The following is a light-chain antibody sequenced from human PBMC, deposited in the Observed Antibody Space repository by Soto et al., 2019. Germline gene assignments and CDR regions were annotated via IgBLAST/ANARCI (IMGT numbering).Light chain of an antibody. CDR3: QQYGSSLWT. CDR1: QSVSSSY. V-gene: IGKV3-20*01. J-gene: IGKJ1*01. CDR2: VAS. Sequence: EIVLTQSPGTLSLSPEERATLSCSASQSVSSSYLAGYQQKPVQASSLLIYVASSRATGIPDSFSGSGSGIDFTLTISRQEPADFAVYYCQQYGSSLWTLGQGTKVEI.